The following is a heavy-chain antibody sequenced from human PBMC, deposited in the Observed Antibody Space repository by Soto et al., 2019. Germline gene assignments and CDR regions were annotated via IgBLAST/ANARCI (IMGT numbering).Heavy chain of an antibody. V-gene: IGHV4-4*02. CDR2: IYHSGST. J-gene: IGHJ6*02. Sequence: TLSLTCAVSGGSISSSNWWSWVRQPPGKGLEWIGEIYHSGSTNYNPSLKSRVTISVDKSKNQFSLKLSSVTAADTAVYYCARDLGSITIFNYGMDVWGQGTTVTVSS. CDR1: GGSISSSNW. CDR3: ARDLGSITIFNYGMDV. D-gene: IGHD3-3*01.